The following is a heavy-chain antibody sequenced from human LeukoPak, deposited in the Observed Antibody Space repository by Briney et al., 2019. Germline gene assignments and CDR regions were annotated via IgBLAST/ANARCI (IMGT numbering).Heavy chain of an antibody. CDR2: ISSSSSYI. V-gene: IGHV3-21*01. CDR3: ARDFSGGTLGP. Sequence: GGSLRLSCAASGFTFSSYSMNWVRQAPGKGLEWVSSISSSSSYIYYADSVKGRFTISSDNAKNSLYLQMNSLRAEDTAVYYCARDFSGGTLGPLGQGTLVTVSS. CDR1: GFTFSSYS. D-gene: IGHD2-15*01. J-gene: IGHJ5*02.